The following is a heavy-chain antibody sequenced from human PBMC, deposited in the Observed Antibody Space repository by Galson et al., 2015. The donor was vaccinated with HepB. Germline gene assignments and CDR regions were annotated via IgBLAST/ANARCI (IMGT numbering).Heavy chain of an antibody. CDR2: IWYDGSKD. Sequence: SLRLSCAASGFTFSSHGMHWVRQAPGKGLEWVALIWYDGSKDYYADSVKGRFAVSRDNFNNILYLQMNSLRAEDTAVYYCARYYGNYGAFDYWGQGTLVTVSS. V-gene: IGHV3-33*04. CDR1: GFTFSSHG. CDR3: ARYYGNYGAFDY. D-gene: IGHD4-11*01. J-gene: IGHJ4*02.